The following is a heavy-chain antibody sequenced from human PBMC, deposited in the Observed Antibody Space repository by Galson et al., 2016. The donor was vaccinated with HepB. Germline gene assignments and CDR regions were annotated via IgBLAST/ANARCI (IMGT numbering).Heavy chain of an antibody. CDR3: ARADYLIHYGMDV. J-gene: IGHJ6*02. V-gene: IGHV1-46*01. CDR1: GYTFINYY. CDR2: IHPSGGNT. D-gene: IGHD3-10*01. Sequence: SVKVSCKGSGYTFINYYIHWVRQAPGQGLEWMGIIHPSGGNTGYAQKFQGRVTITRDASASTVYMELSSLRSEDSAVYYCARADYLIHYGMDVWGQGTTVTVSS.